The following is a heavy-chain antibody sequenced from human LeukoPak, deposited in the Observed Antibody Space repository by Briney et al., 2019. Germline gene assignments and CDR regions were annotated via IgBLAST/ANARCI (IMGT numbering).Heavy chain of an antibody. CDR2: IKEDGTAK. CDR3: VRGGWELDY. V-gene: IGHV3-7*01. CDR1: GFSLSAFW. Sequence: GMSQRLSCAASGFSLSAFWMAWVRQAPGKGLEWVAHIKEDGTAKYYVDSVKGRFTISKDDGKNSLYLYMSTLSAEDTAVYYCVRGGWELDYWGQGTLVTVSS. J-gene: IGHJ4*02. D-gene: IGHD1-26*01.